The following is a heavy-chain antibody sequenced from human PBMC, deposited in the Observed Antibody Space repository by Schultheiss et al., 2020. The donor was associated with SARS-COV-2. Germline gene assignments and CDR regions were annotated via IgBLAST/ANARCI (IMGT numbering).Heavy chain of an antibody. CDR3: ARGYYSNSNFDY. J-gene: IGHJ4*02. V-gene: IGHV3-48*04. D-gene: IGHD4-11*01. CDR1: GFTFSSYG. Sequence: GGSLRLSCAASGFTFSSYGMHWVRQAPGKGLEWVSYISSSGSTIYYADSVKGRFTISRDNANNSLYLQMNSLRAEDTAVYYCARGYYSNSNFDYWGQGTLVTVSS. CDR2: ISSSGSTI.